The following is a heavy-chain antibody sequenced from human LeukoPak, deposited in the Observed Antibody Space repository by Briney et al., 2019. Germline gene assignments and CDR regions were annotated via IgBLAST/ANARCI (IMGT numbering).Heavy chain of an antibody. Sequence: PGRSLRLSCTASGFTFGDYAMSWVRQAPGKGLEWVGLIRSKAYGGTTEYAASVKGRFTISRDDSKSIAYLQMNSLKTEDTAVYYCTRDYGSGSPPGNWGQGTLVTVSS. CDR2: IRSKAYGGTT. CDR3: TRDYGSGSPPGN. CDR1: GFTFGDYA. V-gene: IGHV3-49*04. D-gene: IGHD3-10*01. J-gene: IGHJ4*02.